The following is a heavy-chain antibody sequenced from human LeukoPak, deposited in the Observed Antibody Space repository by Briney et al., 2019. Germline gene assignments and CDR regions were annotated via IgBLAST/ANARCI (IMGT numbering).Heavy chain of an antibody. CDR3: ARSTYYYGSGTFYSVGPFDS. Sequence: PGGSLRLSCVASGFTFRAYALHWVRQAPGQGLDWVAVVSSDGQSDFYSDSVRGRFTISRDNSRDTLYLQMDGLRAADTGLYFCARSTYYYGSGTFYSVGPFDSWGQGTLVTVSS. D-gene: IGHD3-10*01. CDR2: VSSDGQSD. J-gene: IGHJ4*02. CDR1: GFTFRAYA. V-gene: IGHV3-30*01.